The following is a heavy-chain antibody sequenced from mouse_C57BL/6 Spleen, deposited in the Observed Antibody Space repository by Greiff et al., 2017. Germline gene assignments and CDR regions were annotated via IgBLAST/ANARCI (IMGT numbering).Heavy chain of an antibody. CDR2: ISDGGSYT. D-gene: IGHD2-12*01. CDR3: ARDRGRRFDY. CDR1: GFTFSSYA. J-gene: IGHJ2*01. Sequence: EVQLVESGGGLVKPGGSLKLSCAASGFTFSSYAMSWVRQTPEKRLEWVATISDGGSYTYYPDNVKGRFTISRDNAKNNLYLQMSHLKSEDTAMYYCARDRGRRFDYWGQGTTLTVSS. V-gene: IGHV5-4*01.